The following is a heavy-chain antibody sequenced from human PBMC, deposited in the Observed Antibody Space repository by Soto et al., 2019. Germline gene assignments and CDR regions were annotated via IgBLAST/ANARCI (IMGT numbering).Heavy chain of an antibody. CDR3: ARLWLEGYCSGGSRYLITPPGGQNWFDP. CDR1: GGSISSSSYY. V-gene: IGHV4-39*01. CDR2: IYYSGST. J-gene: IGHJ5*02. D-gene: IGHD2-15*01. Sequence: ETRSLTCTVSGGSISSSSYYWGWIRQPPGKGLEWIGSIYYSGSTYYNPSLKSRVTISVDTSKNQFSLKLSSVTAADTAVYYSARLWLEGYCSGGSRYLITPPGGQNWFDPWGQGTLVTVSS.